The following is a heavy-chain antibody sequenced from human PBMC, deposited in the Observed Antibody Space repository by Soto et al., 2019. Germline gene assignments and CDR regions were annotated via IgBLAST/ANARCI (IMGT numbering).Heavy chain of an antibody. D-gene: IGHD1-7*01. CDR2: INHSGGT. J-gene: IGHJ4*02. V-gene: IGHV4-34*01. CDR3: ERGHSITGTARDRPYFDN. CDR1: GGSFSGYY. Sequence: SETLSLTCAVYGGSFSGYYWTWIRQPPGEGMEWIGEINHSGGTSHNPQIKSRVTISPDKPKNQFSPKLTSVKDADKAVYLCERGHSITGTARDRPYFDNWGQGTLVTVSS.